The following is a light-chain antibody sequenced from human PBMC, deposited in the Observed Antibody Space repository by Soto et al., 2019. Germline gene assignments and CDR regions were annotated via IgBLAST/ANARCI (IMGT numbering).Light chain of an antibody. CDR3: NSHTSTSTLGL. CDR1: RSDIGGYNF. J-gene: IGLJ2*01. Sequence: QSALTQPASVSGSPGESISISCTGTRSDIGGYNFVSWYQQHPGKAPKLIIYEVSHRPSGVSNRFSDSKSGNTASLTISGLHAEDEADYYCNSHTSTSTLGLFGGGTNLTVL. V-gene: IGLV2-14*01. CDR2: EVS.